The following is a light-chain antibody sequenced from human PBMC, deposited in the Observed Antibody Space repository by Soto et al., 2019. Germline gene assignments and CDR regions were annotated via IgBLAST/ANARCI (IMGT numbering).Light chain of an antibody. CDR3: QQSFSSPPWT. CDR2: AAS. V-gene: IGKV1-39*01. Sequence: DIQMTQSPSSLSASVGDSVTITCRASQNIKTYLNWYQQKPGKAPNLLIYAASSLHSAVPSRFSGSGSGTDFTLTISSLQPEDFATYYCQQSFSSPPWTFGKGTKVEIK. J-gene: IGKJ1*01. CDR1: QNIKTY.